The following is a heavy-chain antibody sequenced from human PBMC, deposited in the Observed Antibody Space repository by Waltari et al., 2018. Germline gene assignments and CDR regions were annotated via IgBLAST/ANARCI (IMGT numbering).Heavy chain of an antibody. CDR3: ARGGGPRGFDFDY. V-gene: IGHV4-34*01. J-gene: IGHJ4*02. CDR2: INHSGST. Sequence: QVQLQQWGAGLLKPSETLSLTCAVYGGSFSGYSWSWIRQPPGKGLEWIGEINHSGSTNYNPSLKSRVTISVDTSKNQFSLKLSSVTAADTAVYYCARGGGPRGFDFDYWGQGTLVTVSS. CDR1: GGSFSGYS. D-gene: IGHD3-16*01.